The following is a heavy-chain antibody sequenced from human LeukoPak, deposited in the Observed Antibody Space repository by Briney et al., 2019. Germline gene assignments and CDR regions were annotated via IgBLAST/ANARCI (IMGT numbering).Heavy chain of an antibody. V-gene: IGHV3-23*01. CDR1: EFTFSRYA. CDR3: ARTAIAAAAFYNWFDS. Sequence: GGSLRLSCTASEFTFSRYAMSWVRQAPGKGLEWVSAISGSGGNTYYADSVKGRFTISRDNSKNTLYLQMNSLRAEDTAVYYCARTAIAAAAFYNWFDSWGQGTLVTVSS. D-gene: IGHD6-13*01. CDR2: ISGSGGNT. J-gene: IGHJ5*01.